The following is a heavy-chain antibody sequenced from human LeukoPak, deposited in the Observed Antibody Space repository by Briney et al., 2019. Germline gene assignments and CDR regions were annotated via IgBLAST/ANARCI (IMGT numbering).Heavy chain of an antibody. J-gene: IGHJ6*02. CDR3: ARGGTSFNLYYYGMDV. CDR2: INHSGST. V-gene: IGHV4-34*01. CDR1: GGSFSGYY. D-gene: IGHD2-2*01. Sequence: SETLSLTCAVYGGSFSGYYGSWIRQPPGKGLEWIGEINHSGSTNYNPSLKSRVTISVDTSKNQFSLKLSSVTAADTAVYYCARGGTSFNLYYYGMDVWGQGTTVTVSS.